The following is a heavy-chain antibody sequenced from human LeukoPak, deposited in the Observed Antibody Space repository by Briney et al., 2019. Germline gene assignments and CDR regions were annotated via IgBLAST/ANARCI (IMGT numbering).Heavy chain of an antibody. CDR3: ARDIGDCSSLSCYNHYYYMDV. Sequence: PSETLSLTCAVSGGSISSSNWWSWVRQPPEKGLEWIGEIYHSGSTNYNPSLKSRVTISVDRSKNQFSLKLSSVTAADTAVYYCARDIGDCSSLSCYNHYYYMDVWGKGTTVTVSS. V-gene: IGHV4-4*02. CDR2: IYHSGST. D-gene: IGHD2-2*02. CDR1: GGSISSSNW. J-gene: IGHJ6*03.